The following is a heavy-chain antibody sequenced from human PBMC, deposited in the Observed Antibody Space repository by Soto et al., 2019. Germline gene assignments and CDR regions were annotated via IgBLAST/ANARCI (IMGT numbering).Heavy chain of an antibody. Sequence: SETLSLTCTVSGGSVTNSSYYWGWIRQSPGKGLEWIGSVYYRGRSYSKSSVKSRVTISVDTSKNRFSLSLNSVTASDTAVYFCVSQRTTVPTQAYFDYWGQGALVSVSS. CDR1: GGSVTNSSYY. D-gene: IGHD4-17*01. J-gene: IGHJ4*02. CDR2: VYYRGRS. V-gene: IGHV4-39*01. CDR3: VSQRTTVPTQAYFDY.